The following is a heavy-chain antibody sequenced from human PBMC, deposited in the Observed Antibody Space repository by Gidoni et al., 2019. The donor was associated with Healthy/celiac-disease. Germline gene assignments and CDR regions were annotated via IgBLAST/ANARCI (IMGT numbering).Heavy chain of an antibody. CDR1: GFPVSSNY. V-gene: IGHV3-66*02. CDR2: IYSGGST. D-gene: IGHD6-13*01. Sequence: EVQLVESGGGLVQPGGSLRLSCAASGFPVSSNYMSWVRQAPGKGLEWVSVIYSGGSTYYADSVKGRFTISRDNSKNTLYLKMNSLRAEDTAVYYCARDPGSSWLYFQHWGQGTLVTVSS. CDR3: ARDPGSSWLYFQH. J-gene: IGHJ1*01.